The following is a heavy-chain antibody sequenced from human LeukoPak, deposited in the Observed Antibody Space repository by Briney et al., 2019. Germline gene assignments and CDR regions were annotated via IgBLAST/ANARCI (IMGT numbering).Heavy chain of an antibody. J-gene: IGHJ4*02. D-gene: IGHD3-16*02. CDR2: IYHSGST. V-gene: IGHV4-38-2*02. CDR1: GYSISSGYY. Sequence: SETLSLTCTVSGYSISSGYYWGWIRQPPGKGLEWIGSIYHSGSTYYNPSLKSRVTISVDTSKNQFSLKLSSVTAADTAVYYCARSPHDYVWGSYRLGNFDYWGQGTLVTVSS. CDR3: ARSPHDYVWGSYRLGNFDY.